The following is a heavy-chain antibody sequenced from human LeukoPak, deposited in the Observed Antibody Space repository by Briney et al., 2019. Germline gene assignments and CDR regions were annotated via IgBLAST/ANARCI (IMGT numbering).Heavy chain of an antibody. CDR1: GGTLNRYG. D-gene: IGHD6-6*01. V-gene: IGHV1-69*05. CDR3: ATTGQLVPDYYHYYMDV. Sequence: SVKVSCKASGGTLNRYGFTWVRQAPGQGLEWMGGIIPFLGTPNYAQKFQGRVTITTDESTSTAYMEVSSLTSEDTAVYYCATTGQLVPDYYHYYMDVWGLGTTVTVSS. CDR2: IIPFLGTP. J-gene: IGHJ6*03.